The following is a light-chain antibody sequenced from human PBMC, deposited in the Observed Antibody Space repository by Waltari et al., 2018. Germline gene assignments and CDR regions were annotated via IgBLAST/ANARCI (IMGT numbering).Light chain of an antibody. Sequence: EIVMTQSPATLSVSTGDRAPLPCRASQSVSSNLAWYQQKPGQAPRLLIYGASTRATGIPARFSGSGSGTEFTLTISSMQSEDFAVYYCQQYNNWPPKTFGQGTKVEIK. CDR1: QSVSSN. J-gene: IGKJ1*01. CDR3: QQYNNWPPKT. CDR2: GAS. V-gene: IGKV3-15*01.